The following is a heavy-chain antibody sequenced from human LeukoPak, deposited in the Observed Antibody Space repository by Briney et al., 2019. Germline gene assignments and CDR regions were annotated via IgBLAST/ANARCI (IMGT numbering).Heavy chain of an antibody. CDR3: GRAPPGSTDV. D-gene: IGHD2-2*01. J-gene: IGHJ6*04. Sequence: PGGSLRLSCAASGFIFSDYYMTWVRQAPGKGLEWVSFISGSGDNRQYADSVKGRFTISRDNAQNSLYLQMNSLRVEDTAVYYCGRAPPGSTDVWGKGTTVTVSS. CDR1: GFIFSDYY. CDR2: ISGSGDNR. V-gene: IGHV3-11*04.